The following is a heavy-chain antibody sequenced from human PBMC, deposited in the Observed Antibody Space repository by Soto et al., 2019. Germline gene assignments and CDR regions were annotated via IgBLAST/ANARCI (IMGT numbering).Heavy chain of an antibody. Sequence: GGSLRLSCAAPGFTFSSYAMHWVRQAPGKGLEWVAVISYDGSNKYYADSVKGRFTISRDNSKNTLYLQMNSLRAEDTAVYYCAREVDSSGWYRRDYYYGMDVWGQGTTVTVSS. CDR2: ISYDGSNK. CDR3: AREVDSSGWYRRDYYYGMDV. D-gene: IGHD6-19*01. J-gene: IGHJ6*02. CDR1: GFTFSSYA. V-gene: IGHV3-30-3*01.